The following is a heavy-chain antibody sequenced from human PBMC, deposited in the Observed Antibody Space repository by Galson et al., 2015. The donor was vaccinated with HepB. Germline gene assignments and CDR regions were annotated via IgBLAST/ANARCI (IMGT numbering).Heavy chain of an antibody. CDR2: TRIKPYGGTT. Sequence: SLRLSCAASGFTFGDYAMSWFRQAPGKGLEWVGFTRIKPYGGTTEYAASVKGRFTISRDDSKTIAYLQMNSLKTEDTAVYYCTRAYGSGSYVYGMDVWGQGTTVTVSS. D-gene: IGHD3-10*01. V-gene: IGHV3-49*03. CDR3: TRAYGSGSYVYGMDV. J-gene: IGHJ6*02. CDR1: GFTFGDYA.